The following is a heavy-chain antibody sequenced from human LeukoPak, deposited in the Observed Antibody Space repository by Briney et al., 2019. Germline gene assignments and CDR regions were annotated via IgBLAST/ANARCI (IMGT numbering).Heavy chain of an antibody. CDR1: GRSMSSSHW. D-gene: IGHD6-19*01. CDR2: MSYSGST. V-gene: IGHV4-61*05. CDR3: AGSSQWLALDY. J-gene: IGHJ4*02. Sequence: PSETLSLTCAVSGRSMSSSHWWSWVRQSPDKGLEWIGYMSYSGSTNYNPSLKSRVTISLDTSKNQFSLKLSSVTAADTAVYYCAGSSQWLALDYWGQGALVTVSS.